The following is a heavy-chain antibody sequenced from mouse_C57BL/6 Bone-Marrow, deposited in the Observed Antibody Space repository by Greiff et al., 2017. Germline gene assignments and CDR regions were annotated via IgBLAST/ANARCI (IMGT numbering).Heavy chain of an antibody. CDR1: GFSLTSYG. Sequence: VKLMESGPGLVAPSQSLSITCTVSGFSLTSYGVDWVRQSPGKGLEWLGVIWGVGSTNYNSALKSRLSISKDNSKSQVFLKMNSLQTDDTAMYYCASGSYGSSYGFAYWGQGTLVTVSA. CDR2: IWGVGST. J-gene: IGHJ3*01. D-gene: IGHD1-1*01. CDR3: ASGSYGSSYGFAY. V-gene: IGHV2-6*01.